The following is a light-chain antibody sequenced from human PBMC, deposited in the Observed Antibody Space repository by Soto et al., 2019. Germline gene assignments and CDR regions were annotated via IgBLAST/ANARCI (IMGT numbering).Light chain of an antibody. Sequence: QSVLTQPPSASGAPGQRVTISCSGRNSNIGSHVVNWYQQVPGTAPKLLIYTNNQGPSGVPDRFSDSKSGTSASLAISGLQSEDEADYYCAAWDGSLQSWVFGGGTKLTVL. CDR1: NSNIGSHV. CDR2: TNN. J-gene: IGLJ3*02. V-gene: IGLV1-44*01. CDR3: AAWDGSLQSWV.